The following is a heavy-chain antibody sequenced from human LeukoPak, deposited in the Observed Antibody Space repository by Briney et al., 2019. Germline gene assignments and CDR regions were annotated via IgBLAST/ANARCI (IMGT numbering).Heavy chain of an antibody. Sequence: SETLSLTCTVSGGSISSYYWSWIRQPPGKGLEWIGYIYYSGSTNYNPSLKSRVTISVDTSKNQFSLKLSSVTAADTAVYYCVRGPGYDYVWGSYRYAPFDYWGQGTLVTVSS. J-gene: IGHJ4*02. V-gene: IGHV4-59*01. CDR3: VRGPGYDYVWGSYRYAPFDY. D-gene: IGHD3-16*02. CDR2: IYYSGST. CDR1: GGSISSYY.